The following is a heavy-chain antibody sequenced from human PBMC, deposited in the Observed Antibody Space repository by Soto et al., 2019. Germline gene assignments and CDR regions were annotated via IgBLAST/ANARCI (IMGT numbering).Heavy chain of an antibody. J-gene: IGHJ6*02. CDR3: ARPAPRVHSSDYYYGMDV. CDR2: IYYSGST. Sequence: PSETLSLTCTVSGGSISSSSYYWGWIRQPPGKGLEWIGSIYYSGSTYYNPSLKSRVTISVDTSKNQFSLKLSSVTAADTAVYYCARPAPRVHSSDYYYGMDVWGQGTTVTVSS. V-gene: IGHV4-39*01. CDR1: GGSISSSSYY. D-gene: IGHD6-25*01.